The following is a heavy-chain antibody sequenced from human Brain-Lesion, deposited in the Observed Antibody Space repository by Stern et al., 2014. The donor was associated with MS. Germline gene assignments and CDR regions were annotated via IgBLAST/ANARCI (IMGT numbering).Heavy chain of an antibody. CDR2: ISYDGSNK. CDR1: GFTFSSFG. Sequence: VQLVESGGGVVQPGRPLRLSCAASGFTFSSFGMNWVRQAPGKGLGWVAVISYDGSNKYYADSVKGRFTISRDNSKNTLYMQMNSLRAEDTAVYYCAKDRQWLTYFFDYWGQGSLVTVSS. D-gene: IGHD3-22*01. V-gene: IGHV3-30*18. J-gene: IGHJ4*02. CDR3: AKDRQWLTYFFDY.